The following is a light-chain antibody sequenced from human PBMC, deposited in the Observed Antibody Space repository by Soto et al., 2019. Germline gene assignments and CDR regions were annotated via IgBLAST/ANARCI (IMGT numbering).Light chain of an antibody. J-gene: IGKJ1*01. CDR2: AAS. V-gene: IGKV3-15*01. Sequence: EVVMRQSPATLSVSPGERATLSCRASHSVTTYLAWYQQKPGQGPRLLIYAASTRATGIPARFSGSGSGTEFSLTISSLQSEDFAVYYCQQYINWPRTFGQGTKVDIK. CDR3: QQYINWPRT. CDR1: HSVTTY.